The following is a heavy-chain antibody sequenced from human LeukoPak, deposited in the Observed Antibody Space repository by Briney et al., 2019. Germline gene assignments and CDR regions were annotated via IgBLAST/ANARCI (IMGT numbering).Heavy chain of an antibody. Sequence: GGSLRLSCAASGFTFSSYGMHWVRQAPGKGLEWVAFIRYDGSNKYYADSVKGRFTISRDNSKNTLYLQMNSPRAEDTAVYYCAKDPASYSSSSLFDYWGQGTLVTVSS. D-gene: IGHD6-13*01. V-gene: IGHV3-30*02. J-gene: IGHJ4*02. CDR1: GFTFSSYG. CDR2: IRYDGSNK. CDR3: AKDPASYSSSSLFDY.